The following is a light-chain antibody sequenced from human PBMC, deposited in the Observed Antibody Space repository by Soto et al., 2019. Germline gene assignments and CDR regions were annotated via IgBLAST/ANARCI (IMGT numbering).Light chain of an antibody. CDR2: DAS. CDR3: IQDYNYPLT. V-gene: IGKV1-6*01. Sequence: AIQLTQSPSSLSASVGDRVTITCRASQDSTKYLAWYQQKPGKAPNLLIYDASTLHSGVLSRFSGSGSGTDFTLTISRLQPEDFATYYCIQDYNYPLTFGGGTKWIS. J-gene: IGKJ4*02. CDR1: QDSTKY.